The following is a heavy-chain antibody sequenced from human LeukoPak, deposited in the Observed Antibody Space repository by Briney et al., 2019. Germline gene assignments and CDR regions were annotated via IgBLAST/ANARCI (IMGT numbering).Heavy chain of an antibody. J-gene: IGHJ4*02. CDR3: AKGGAGDIVPTMDY. CDR2: TRYDDTNK. D-gene: IGHD5-12*01. V-gene: IGHV3-30*02. CDR1: GFTFTSYG. Sequence: PGGSLRLSCAASGFTFTSYGMHWVRQAPGKGLEWVACTRYDDTNKYYADSVKGRFTISRDNSKNTLYLQMNSLRAEDTAVYYCAKGGAGDIVPTMDYWGQGTLVTVSS.